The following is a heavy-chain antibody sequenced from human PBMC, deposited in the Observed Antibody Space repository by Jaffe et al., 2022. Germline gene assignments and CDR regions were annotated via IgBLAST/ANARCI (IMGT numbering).Heavy chain of an antibody. CDR1: GYTFTSYA. Sequence: QVQLVQSGAEVKKPGASVKVSCKASGYTFTSYAMHWVRQAPGQRLEWMGWINAGNGNTKYSQKFQGRVTITRDTSASTAYMELSSLRSEDTAVYYCARDRGDIVVVPAANDAFDIWGQGTMVTVSS. J-gene: IGHJ3*02. CDR3: ARDRGDIVVVPAANDAFDI. D-gene: IGHD2-2*01. V-gene: IGHV1-3*01. CDR2: INAGNGNT.